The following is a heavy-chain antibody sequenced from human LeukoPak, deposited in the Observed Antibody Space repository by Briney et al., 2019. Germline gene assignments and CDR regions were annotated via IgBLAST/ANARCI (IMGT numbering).Heavy chain of an antibody. CDR3: ARENMPNYYYGSGSYYNAAYVNWFDP. J-gene: IGHJ5*02. Sequence: SETLSLTCTVSGGSISSGSYYWSWIRQPAGKGLEWIGRIYTSGSTNYNPSLKSRVTISVDTSKNQFSLKLSSVTAADTAVYYCARENMPNYYYGSGSYYNAAYVNWFDPWGQGTLVTVSS. V-gene: IGHV4-61*02. D-gene: IGHD3-10*01. CDR1: GGSISSGSYY. CDR2: IYTSGST.